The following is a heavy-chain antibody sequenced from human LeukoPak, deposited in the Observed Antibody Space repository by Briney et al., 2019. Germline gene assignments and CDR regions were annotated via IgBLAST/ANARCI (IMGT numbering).Heavy chain of an antibody. CDR1: GFTFSDFY. CDR2: ISSSSSYT. D-gene: IGHD1-1*01. CDR3: ARGTGTTAYFDY. V-gene: IGHV3-11*06. Sequence: GGSVRLSCAASGFTFSDFYMSWIRQAPGKGLEWVSYISSSSSYTKYADSVKGRFTISRDNAKSSLYLQVNSLRAEDTAVYYCARGTGTTAYFDYWGQGTLVTVSS. J-gene: IGHJ4*02.